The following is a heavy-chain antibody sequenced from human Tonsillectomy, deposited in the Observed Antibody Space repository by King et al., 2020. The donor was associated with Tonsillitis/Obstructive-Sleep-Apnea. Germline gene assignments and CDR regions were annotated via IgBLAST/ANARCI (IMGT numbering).Heavy chain of an antibody. CDR1: GYNFTIYG. D-gene: IGHD2-2*01. CDR2: ISTYNGHT. J-gene: IGHJ6*03. Sequence: QLVQSGAEVKKPGASVKVSCKASGYNFTIYGITWVRQAPGQGLEWMGWISTYNGHTDYAQNLQGRVSMTTDTSTSTAYMEMRSLRSDDTAVYYCAEMAAEIVPEAQRYYYYYYDMDVWGKGTPVTVSS. CDR3: AEMAAEIVPEAQRYYYYYYDMDV. V-gene: IGHV1-18*01.